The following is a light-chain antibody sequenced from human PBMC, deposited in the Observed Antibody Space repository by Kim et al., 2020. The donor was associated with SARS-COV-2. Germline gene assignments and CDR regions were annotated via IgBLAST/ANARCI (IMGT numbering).Light chain of an antibody. CDR1: NDISSC. J-gene: IGKJ4*01. V-gene: IGKV1-9*01. CDR2: AAS. CDR3: QQLNSYPLT. Sequence: ACVGDKGTPHCRGCNDISSCLAWYQQQTPKAPKLLIYAASPLRSAVPSRFSGSGSGTDFTLTISSLQPEEFATYYCQQLNSYPLTFGGGTKVDIK.